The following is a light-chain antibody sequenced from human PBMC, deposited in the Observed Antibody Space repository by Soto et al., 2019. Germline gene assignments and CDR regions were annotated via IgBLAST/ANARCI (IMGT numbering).Light chain of an antibody. CDR1: QSVSSY. J-gene: IGKJ3*01. CDR2: DAS. CDR3: QQRSNWPPRFT. V-gene: IGKV3-11*01. Sequence: EIVLTHSPATLSLSPVERSTLACGPVQSVSSYLAWYQQKPGQAPRLLIYDASNRATGIPARFSGSGSGTDFTLTISSLEPEDFAVYYCQQRSNWPPRFTYGPGTKVDIK.